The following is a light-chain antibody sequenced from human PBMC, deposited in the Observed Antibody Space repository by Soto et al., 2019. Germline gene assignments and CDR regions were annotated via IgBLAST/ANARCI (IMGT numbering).Light chain of an antibody. CDR2: GAS. CDR3: QQYGRSPFT. V-gene: IGKV3-20*01. J-gene: IGKJ3*01. CDR1: QSVSSNN. Sequence: EIVLTQSPGTLSLSPGERATRSCRASQSVSSNNLAWYQQRPGQAPRVVIYGASTRATGIPERFSGSGSGTDVPLTISRLEPEDFAVYYCQQYGRSPFTFGPGTKVDIK.